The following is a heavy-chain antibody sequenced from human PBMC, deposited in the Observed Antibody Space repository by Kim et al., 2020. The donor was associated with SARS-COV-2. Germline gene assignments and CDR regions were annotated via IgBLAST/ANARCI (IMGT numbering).Heavy chain of an antibody. V-gene: IGHV4-59*01. Sequence: SETLSLTCTVSCGSISSYYWIWIRQPPGKGLEWIGYIYYSGSTNYNPPLKSRVTISVDTSKNQFSLKLSSVTAADTAVYYCARGRSITIFGVVTAHSYMDVWGKGTTVTVSS. CDR2: IYYSGST. D-gene: IGHD3-3*01. CDR1: CGSISSYY. CDR3: ARGRSITIFGVVTAHSYMDV. J-gene: IGHJ6*03.